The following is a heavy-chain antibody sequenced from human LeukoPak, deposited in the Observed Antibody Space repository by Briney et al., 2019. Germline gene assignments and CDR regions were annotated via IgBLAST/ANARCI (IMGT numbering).Heavy chain of an antibody. CDR2: IKQDGSET. CDR1: GFSFTSSW. Sequence: PGGSLRLSCAASGFSFTSSWMSWVRQAPGKGLEWVANIKQDGSETYYMDSVKGRFTISRDNAKNSLYLQMNSLRAEDTAVYYCAKDQMVGQWPTNFDYWGQGTLVTVSS. J-gene: IGHJ4*02. V-gene: IGHV3-7*01. D-gene: IGHD6-19*01. CDR3: AKDQMVGQWPTNFDY.